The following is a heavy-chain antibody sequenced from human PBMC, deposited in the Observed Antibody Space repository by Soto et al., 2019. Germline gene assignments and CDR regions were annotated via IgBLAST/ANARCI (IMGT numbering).Heavy chain of an antibody. CDR1: GYTFTSYA. V-gene: IGHV1-3*01. D-gene: IGHD1-26*01. Sequence: QVQLVQSGAEVKKPGASVKVSCKASGYTFTSYAMHWVRQAPGQRLEWMGWINAGNGNTKYSQKFEGRVTITRDTSASTAYMELSSLRSEDTAVYYCARSGSYYLSDYWGQGTLVTVSS. CDR3: ARSGSYYLSDY. J-gene: IGHJ4*02. CDR2: INAGNGNT.